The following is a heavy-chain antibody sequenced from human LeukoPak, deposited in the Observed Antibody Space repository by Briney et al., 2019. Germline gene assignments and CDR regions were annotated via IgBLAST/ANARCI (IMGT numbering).Heavy chain of an antibody. Sequence: SETLSLTCSVSGYSISSGHYWGWIRQPPGKGLECIGSIYHSGTTYYNSSLRSRVTISVDTSKNQFSLKLSSVTAADTAVYYCARGRSSHDYWGQGTLVTVSS. D-gene: IGHD3-3*01. V-gene: IGHV4-38-2*02. CDR1: GYSISSGHY. J-gene: IGHJ4*02. CDR3: ARGRSSHDY. CDR2: IYHSGTT.